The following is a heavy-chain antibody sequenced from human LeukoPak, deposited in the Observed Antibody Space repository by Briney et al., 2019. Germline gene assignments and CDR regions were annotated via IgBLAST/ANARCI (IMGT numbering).Heavy chain of an antibody. V-gene: IGHV1-69*05. CDR2: IIPIFGTA. CDR1: GGTFSSYA. D-gene: IGHD6-13*01. J-gene: IGHJ4*02. CDR3: ARAKAAGTSFGYFDY. Sequence: SVKVSCTASGGTFSSYAISWVRQAPGQGLEWMGGIIPIFGTANYAQKFQGRVTITTDESTSTAYTELSSLRSEDTAVYYCARAKAAGTSFGYFDYWGQGTLVTVSS.